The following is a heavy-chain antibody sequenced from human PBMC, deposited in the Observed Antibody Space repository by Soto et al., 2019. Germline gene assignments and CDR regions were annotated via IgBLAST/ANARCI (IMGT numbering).Heavy chain of an antibody. CDR3: GSKFYGSGSYQEGYNGMAA. D-gene: IGHD3-10*01. Sequence: SETLSLTCTVSGGSISSSSYYWGWIRQPPGKGLEWIGSIYYSGSTYYNPSLKSRVTISVDTSKKQFSLKRSSVTAADKAVYYCGSKFYGSGSYQEGYNGMAARGKGTTVTVSP. CDR2: IYYSGST. CDR1: GGSISSSSYY. V-gene: IGHV4-39*01. J-gene: IGHJ6*04.